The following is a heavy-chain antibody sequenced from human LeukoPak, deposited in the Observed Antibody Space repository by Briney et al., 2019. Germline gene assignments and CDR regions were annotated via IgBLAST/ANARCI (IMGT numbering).Heavy chain of an antibody. D-gene: IGHD3-22*01. CDR2: INHSGST. Sequence: SETLSLTCAVYGVSFSGYYWSWIRQPPGKGLEWIGEINHSGSTNYNPSLKSRVTISVDTSKNQFSLKLSSVTAADTAVYYCARGARITMIVVVGGKSKYNWFDPWGQGTLVTVSS. CDR1: GVSFSGYY. V-gene: IGHV4-34*01. CDR3: ARGARITMIVVVGGKSKYNWFDP. J-gene: IGHJ5*02.